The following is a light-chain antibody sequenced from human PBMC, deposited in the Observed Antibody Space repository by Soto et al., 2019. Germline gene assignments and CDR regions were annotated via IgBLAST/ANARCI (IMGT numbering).Light chain of an antibody. CDR3: QQYYNWPLEYT. J-gene: IGKJ2*01. CDR2: TAS. CDR1: QSVSSK. Sequence: EIVMTQSPGTLSVSPGERVTLSCRASQSVSSKVAWYQQKPGQAPRLLIFTASLRATGVPARFSGSGSGTEFTLNIRSLQSEDFAVYWCQQYYNWPLEYTFGQGTKLEI. V-gene: IGKV3-15*01.